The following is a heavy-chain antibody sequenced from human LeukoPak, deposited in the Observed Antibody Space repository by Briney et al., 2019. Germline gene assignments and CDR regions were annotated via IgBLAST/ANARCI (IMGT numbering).Heavy chain of an antibody. CDR2: VNSDGSST. J-gene: IGHJ4*02. CDR1: GFTFSSYW. Sequence: GGSLRLSCAASGFTFSSYWMHWVRQAPGKGLVWLSRVNSDGSSTRYADSVKGRFTISRDNSKNTLYLQMNSLRAEDTAVYYCARKKWELLFDYWGQGTLVTVSS. V-gene: IGHV3-74*01. CDR3: ARKKWELLFDY. D-gene: IGHD1-26*01.